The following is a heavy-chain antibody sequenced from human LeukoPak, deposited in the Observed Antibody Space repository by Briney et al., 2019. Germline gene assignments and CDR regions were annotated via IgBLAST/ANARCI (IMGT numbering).Heavy chain of an antibody. V-gene: IGHV3-7*03. CDR1: GGSISSYY. CDR2: VKQDGSEK. J-gene: IGHJ4*02. CDR3: ARSHGDY. Sequence: ETLSLTCTVSGGSISSYYWSWIRQPPGKGLEWVANVKQDGSEKHYVDSVKGRFTISRDNAKNSLFLQMNSLGAEDTAVYYCARSHGDYWGQGALVTVSS.